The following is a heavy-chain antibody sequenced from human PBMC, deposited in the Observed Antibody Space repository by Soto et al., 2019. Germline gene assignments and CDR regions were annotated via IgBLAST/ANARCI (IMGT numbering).Heavy chain of an antibody. J-gene: IGHJ6*03. CDR3: ARDWGRYCSSTSCPMDV. CDR1: GFTFSSYS. V-gene: IGHV3-21*01. Sequence: PGGSLRLSCAASGFTFSSYSMNWVRQAPGKGLEWVSSISSSSSYIYYADSVKGRFTISRDNAKNSLYLQMNSLRAEDTAVYYCARDWGRYCSSTSCPMDVWGKGTTVTVS. D-gene: IGHD2-2*01. CDR2: ISSSSSYI.